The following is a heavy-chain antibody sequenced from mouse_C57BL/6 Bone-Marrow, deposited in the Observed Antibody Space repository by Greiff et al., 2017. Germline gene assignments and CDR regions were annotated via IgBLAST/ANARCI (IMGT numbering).Heavy chain of an antibody. Sequence: DVHLVESGAELVRPGASVKLSCTASGFNIKDDYMHWVKQRPEQGLEWIGWIDPENGDTEYASKFQGKATITADTSSNTAYLQLSSLTSEDTAVYYCTALGFAYWGQGTLVTVSA. J-gene: IGHJ3*01. CDR1: GFNIKDDY. V-gene: IGHV14-4*01. CDR2: IDPENGDT. CDR3: TALGFAY.